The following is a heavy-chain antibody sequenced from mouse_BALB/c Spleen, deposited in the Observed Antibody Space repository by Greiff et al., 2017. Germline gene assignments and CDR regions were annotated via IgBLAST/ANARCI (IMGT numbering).Heavy chain of an antibody. CDR1: GYAFTNYW. Sequence: VQLQQSGAELVRPGTSVKISCKASGYAFTNYWLGWVKQRPGHGLEWIGDIYPGSGNTYYNEKFKGKATLTADKSSSTAYMQLSSLTSEDSAFYFCARGATSLRYFDYWGQGTTLTVSS. V-gene: IGHV1-63*01. CDR3: ARGATSLRYFDY. CDR2: IYPGSGNT. J-gene: IGHJ2*01. D-gene: IGHD2-12*01.